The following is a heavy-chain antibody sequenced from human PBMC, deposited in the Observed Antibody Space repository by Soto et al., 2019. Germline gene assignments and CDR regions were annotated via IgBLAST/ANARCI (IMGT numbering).Heavy chain of an antibody. V-gene: IGHV1-46*01. CDR1: GYTFTSYY. CDR3: ARREGGSSSGWYWAFDI. D-gene: IGHD6-19*01. J-gene: IGHJ3*02. CDR2: INPSGGST. Sequence: GASVKVSCKASGYTFTSYYMHWVRQAPGQGLEWMGIINPSGGSTSYAQKFQGRVTMTRDTSTSTVYMELSSLRSEDTAVYYCARREGGSSSGWYWAFDIWGQGTMVTVSS.